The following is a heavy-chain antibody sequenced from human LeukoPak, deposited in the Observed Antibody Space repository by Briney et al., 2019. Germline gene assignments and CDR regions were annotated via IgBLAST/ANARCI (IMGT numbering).Heavy chain of an antibody. Sequence: GGSLRLSCAASGFIFSSYWMHWVRQAPGKGPVWVSRIKSDGSSPSYADSVKGRFTISRDNAKNTVYLQMNSLRAEDTAVYYGAKDGHYSNFYFDYWGQGTLVTVYS. CDR1: GFIFSSYW. CDR3: AKDGHYSNFYFDY. D-gene: IGHD4-11*01. V-gene: IGHV3-74*01. J-gene: IGHJ4*02. CDR2: IKSDGSSP.